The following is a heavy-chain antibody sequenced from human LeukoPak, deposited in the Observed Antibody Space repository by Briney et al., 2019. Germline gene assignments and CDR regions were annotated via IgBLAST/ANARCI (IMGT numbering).Heavy chain of an antibody. D-gene: IGHD6-19*01. CDR3: RGWLGSFDV. V-gene: IGHV3-53*01. J-gene: IGHJ3*01. Sequence: GGSLILSCAVSGFTISNTEMSWVRQVPGKGPEWVLVSYSGGTTYYADSVKGRFTISRDISKNTVDLQMNSLRVEDTAVYHCRGWLGSFDVWGQGTMVTVSS. CDR1: GFTISNTE. CDR2: SYSGGTT.